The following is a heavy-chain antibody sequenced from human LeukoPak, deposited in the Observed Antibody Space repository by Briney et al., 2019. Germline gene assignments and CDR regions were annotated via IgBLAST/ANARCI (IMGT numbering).Heavy chain of an antibody. J-gene: IGHJ4*02. CDR3: ARGSGYLYYFDY. V-gene: IGHV1-8*03. D-gene: IGHD6-25*01. Sequence: ASVKVSCKASGYTFTSYDINWVQQATGQGLEWMGWMNPNSGNTGYAQKFQGRVTITRNTSISTAYMELSSLRSEDTAVYYCARGSGYLYYFDYWGQGTLVTVSS. CDR1: GYTFTSYD. CDR2: MNPNSGNT.